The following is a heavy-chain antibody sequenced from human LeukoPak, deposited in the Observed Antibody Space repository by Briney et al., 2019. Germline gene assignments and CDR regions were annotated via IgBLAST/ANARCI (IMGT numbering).Heavy chain of an antibody. D-gene: IGHD2-15*01. CDR1: GGSISSYY. CDR3: ARHRVVVAALGYFDY. Sequence: SETLSLTCTVSGGSISSYYWSWIRQPPGKGLEWIGYIYYSGSTNYNPSLKSRVTISVDTSKNQFSLKLSSVTAADTAVYYCARHRVVVAALGYFDYWGQGTLVTVSS. J-gene: IGHJ4*02. CDR2: IYYSGST. V-gene: IGHV4-59*08.